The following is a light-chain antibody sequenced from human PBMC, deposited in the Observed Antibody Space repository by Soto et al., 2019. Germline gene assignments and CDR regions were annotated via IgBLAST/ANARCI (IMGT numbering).Light chain of an antibody. CDR3: QQYGSSLIT. V-gene: IGKV3-20*01. Sequence: EILMAHSPSTLALSPVARATLSCRASQSVSSNLAWYQHKPGQAPRLLIYGASSRATGIPDRFSGSGSGTDFTLTISRLEPEDFAVYYCQQYGSSLITFGQGTRLEIK. CDR2: GAS. J-gene: IGKJ5*01. CDR1: QSVSSN.